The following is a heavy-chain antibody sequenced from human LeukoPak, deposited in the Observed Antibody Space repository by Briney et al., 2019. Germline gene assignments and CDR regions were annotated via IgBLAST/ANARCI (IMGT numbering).Heavy chain of an antibody. D-gene: IGHD3-3*01. Sequence: PGGSLRLSCAASGFTFSDYYMSWIRQAPGKGLEWVSYISSSGSTIYYADSVKGRFTISRDNAKNSLYLQMNSLRAEDTAVYYCARATYYYDFWSGYYQPDYYYYMDVWGKGTTVTVSS. CDR2: ISSSGSTI. CDR1: GFTFSDYY. V-gene: IGHV3-11*04. J-gene: IGHJ6*03. CDR3: ARATYYYDFWSGYYQPDYYYYMDV.